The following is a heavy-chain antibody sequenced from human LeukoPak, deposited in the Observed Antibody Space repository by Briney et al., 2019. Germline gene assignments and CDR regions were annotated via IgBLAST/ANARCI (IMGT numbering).Heavy chain of an antibody. CDR1: GFTFSSYA. CDR2: ISGSGGST. CDR3: AKTWLVGNYFDY. Sequence: GGSLRLSCAASGFTFSSYAMSWVRQAPGKGLEWVSAISGSGGSTYYADSVKGRFTISRDNSKNTLYLQMNGLRAEDTAVYYCAKTWLVGNYFDYWGQGTLVTVSS. J-gene: IGHJ4*02. D-gene: IGHD6-19*01. V-gene: IGHV3-23*01.